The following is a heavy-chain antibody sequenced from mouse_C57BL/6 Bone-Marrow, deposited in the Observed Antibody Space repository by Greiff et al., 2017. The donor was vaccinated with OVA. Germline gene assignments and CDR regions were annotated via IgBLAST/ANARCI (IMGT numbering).Heavy chain of an antibody. CDR3: APQLLLFDY. J-gene: IGHJ2*01. D-gene: IGHD1-1*01. CDR2: ISSGGSYT. Sequence: EVKLQESGGDLVKPGGSLKLSCAASGFTFSSYGMSWVRQTPDKRLEWVATISSGGSYTYYPDSVKGRFTISRDNAKNTLYLQMSSLKSEDTAMYYRAPQLLLFDYWGQGTTLTVSS. CDR1: GFTFSSYG. V-gene: IGHV5-6*01.